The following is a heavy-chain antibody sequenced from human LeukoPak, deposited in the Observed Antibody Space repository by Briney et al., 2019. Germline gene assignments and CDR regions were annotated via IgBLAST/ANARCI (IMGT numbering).Heavy chain of an antibody. CDR1: GGSISSGLYS. Sequence: SETLSLTCDVSGGSISSGLYSWSWIRQPLGKGLEWIGYIYHTGSTYYNPSLKSRVTISVDTSKNQFSLKLSSVTAADTAVYYCAREVHYYDSSGYYLGWGQGTLVTVSS. D-gene: IGHD3-22*01. CDR3: AREVHYYDSSGYYLG. J-gene: IGHJ4*02. CDR2: IYHTGST. V-gene: IGHV4-30-2*01.